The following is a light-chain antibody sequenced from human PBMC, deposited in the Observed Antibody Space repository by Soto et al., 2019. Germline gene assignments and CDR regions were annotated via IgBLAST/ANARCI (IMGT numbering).Light chain of an antibody. V-gene: IGKV3-20*01. CDR2: GAS. J-gene: IGKJ1*01. CDR1: QSVSSF. Sequence: ESVLTQSPGTLSLSPGERATLSCRASQSVSSFLAWYQKKPGQAPRLLIYGASSMATGIPDRFSGSGSGTDFTLTISRLEPEDFAAYYCQQYDSSPNTFGQGTKVEIK. CDR3: QQYDSSPNT.